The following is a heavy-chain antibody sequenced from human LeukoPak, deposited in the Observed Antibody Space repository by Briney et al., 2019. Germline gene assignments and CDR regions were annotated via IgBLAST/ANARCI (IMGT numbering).Heavy chain of an antibody. D-gene: IGHD5-12*01. Sequence: PGGSLRISCAASGFTFSNYSMNWVRQVPGKGLEWVSSISSSGTFIYYADSVKGRFTISRDNAKNSLYLQMNSLRAEDTAVYYCTRDDRRIVAYYYWGQGTLVTVSS. CDR1: GFTFSNYS. CDR2: ISSSGTFI. CDR3: TRDDRRIVAYYY. J-gene: IGHJ4*02. V-gene: IGHV3-21*01.